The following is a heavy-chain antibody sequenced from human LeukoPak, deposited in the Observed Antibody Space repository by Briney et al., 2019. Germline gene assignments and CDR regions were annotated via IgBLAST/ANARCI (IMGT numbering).Heavy chain of an antibody. CDR1: GYTFTGYY. D-gene: IGHD1-26*01. J-gene: IGHJ6*02. CDR3: ASWDLYYYYGMDV. V-gene: IGHV1-2*02. Sequence: ASVKVSCKASGYTFTGYYMHWVRQAPGQGLEWMGWINPNSGGTNYAQKSQGRVTMTRDTSISTAYMELSRLRSDDTAVYYCASWDLYYYYGMDVWGQGTTVTVSS. CDR2: INPNSGGT.